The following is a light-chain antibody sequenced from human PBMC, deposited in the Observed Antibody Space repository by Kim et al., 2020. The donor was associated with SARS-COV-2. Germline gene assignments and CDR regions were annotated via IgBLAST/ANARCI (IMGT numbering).Light chain of an antibody. Sequence: VSPGERANLSCGASQGVSSNLAWYQQKPGQAPRLLMYGASTRATGIPARVSGSGSGTEFTLTISSLQSEDFAVYYCQQYNNWRWTFGQGTKVDIK. CDR2: GAS. CDR1: QGVSSN. V-gene: IGKV3-15*01. J-gene: IGKJ1*01. CDR3: QQYNNWRWT.